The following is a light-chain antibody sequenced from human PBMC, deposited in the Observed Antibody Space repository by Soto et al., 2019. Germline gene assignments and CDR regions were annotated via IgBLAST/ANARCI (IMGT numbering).Light chain of an antibody. J-gene: IGLJ1*01. V-gene: IGLV1-51*02. CDR3: ATWDSSLSAYV. CDR1: SSNIGNNY. Sequence: QSALTQPPSVSAAPGQKVTTSCSGSSSNIGNNYVSWYQQLPGTAPKLLIYENNKRPSGIPDRFSGSKSGTSATLGITGLQTGDDVEYSCATWDSSLSAYVFGTGTKVTV. CDR2: ENN.